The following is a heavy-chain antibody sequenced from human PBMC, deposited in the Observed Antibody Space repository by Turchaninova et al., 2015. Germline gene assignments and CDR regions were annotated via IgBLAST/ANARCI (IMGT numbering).Heavy chain of an antibody. J-gene: IGHJ2*01. V-gene: IGHV4-34*02. Sequence: QVHLQQWGAGLLKPSETLSLTCAVSGGAFRDYYWSWIRQPPGTGLGCIGEINDSASTNYNPSLKSGVSLSRDTSKKQFSLKVISVRAADTAVYYCARGLLYIDCYFDLWGRGTLVTVSS. CDR3: ARGLLYIDCYFDL. D-gene: IGHD5-12*01. CDR1: GGAFRDYY. CDR2: INDSAST.